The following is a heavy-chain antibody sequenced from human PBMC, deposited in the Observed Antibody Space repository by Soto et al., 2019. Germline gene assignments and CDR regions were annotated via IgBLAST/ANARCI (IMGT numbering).Heavy chain of an antibody. CDR2: ISAYNGNT. CDR3: AKDSPYSSSWVPFDY. J-gene: IGHJ4*02. Sequence: ASVKVSCKASGYTITSYGISCVRQAPGQGLEWMGWISAYNGNTNYAQKLQGRVTMTTDTSTSTAYMELRSLRSDDTAVYYCAKDSPYSSSWVPFDYWGQGTLVTVSS. CDR1: GYTITSYG. V-gene: IGHV1-18*01. D-gene: IGHD6-13*01.